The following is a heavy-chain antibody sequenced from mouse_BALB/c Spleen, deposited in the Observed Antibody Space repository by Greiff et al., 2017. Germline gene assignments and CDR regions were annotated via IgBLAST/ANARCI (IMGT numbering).Heavy chain of an antibody. V-gene: IGHV7-3*02. CDR3: ARGGPYGNYAFAY. CDR2: IRNKANGYTT. J-gene: IGHJ3*01. CDR1: GFTFTDYY. D-gene: IGHD2-1*01. Sequence: EVKLVESGGGLVQPGGSLRLSCATSGFTFTDYYMSWVRQPPGKALEWLGFIRNKANGYTTEYSASVKGRFTISRDNSQSILYLQMNTLRAEDSATYYCARGGPYGNYAFAYWGQGTLVTVSA.